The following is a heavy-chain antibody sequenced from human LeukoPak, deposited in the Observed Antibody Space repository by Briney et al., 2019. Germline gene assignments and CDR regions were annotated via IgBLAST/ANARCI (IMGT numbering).Heavy chain of an antibody. V-gene: IGHV4-59*01. CDR2: IYYSGST. D-gene: IGHD7-27*01. CDR1: GGSISNYY. J-gene: IGHJ4*02. CDR3: AKDFHWGIFDY. Sequence: KPSETLSLTCTVSGGSISNYYWSWIRQPPGMGLEWIGNIYYSGSTNYNPSLKSRVTISVETSKNQFSLKLSSVTAADTAVYYCAKDFHWGIFDYWGQGTLVIVSP.